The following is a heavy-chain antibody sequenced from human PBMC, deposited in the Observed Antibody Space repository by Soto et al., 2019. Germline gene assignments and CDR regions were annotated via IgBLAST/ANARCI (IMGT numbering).Heavy chain of an antibody. D-gene: IGHD4-17*01. CDR2: ISSSSGYT. CDR3: AKEYGRLDY. Sequence: PGGSLRLSCAASGFTFSDYYMSWIRQAPGKGLEWVSYISSSSGYTNYADSVKGRFTISRDNAKNLLYLQMNSLRAEDTAVYYCAKEYGRLDYWGQGTLVTVSS. J-gene: IGHJ4*02. V-gene: IGHV3-11*06. CDR1: GFTFSDYY.